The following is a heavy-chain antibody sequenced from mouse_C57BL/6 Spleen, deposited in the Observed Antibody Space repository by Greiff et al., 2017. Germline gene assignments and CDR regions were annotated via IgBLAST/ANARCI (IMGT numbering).Heavy chain of an antibody. CDR3: ARDEDYYGSSGAWFAY. J-gene: IGHJ3*01. V-gene: IGHV3-1*01. D-gene: IGHD1-1*01. Sequence: EVQLQQSGPGMVKPSQSLSLTCTVTGYSITSGYDWHWIRHFPGNKLEWMGYISYSGSTNYNPSLKSRISITHDTSKNHFFLKLNSVTTEDTATYYCARDEDYYGSSGAWFAYWGQGTLVTVSA. CDR2: ISYSGST. CDR1: GYSITSGYD.